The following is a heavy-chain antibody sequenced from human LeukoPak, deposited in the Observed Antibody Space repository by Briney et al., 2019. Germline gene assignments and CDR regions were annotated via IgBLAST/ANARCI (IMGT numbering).Heavy chain of an antibody. D-gene: IGHD3-3*01. CDR1: GGSFSGYY. Sequence: ETPSLTCAVYGGSFSGYYWSWIRQPPGKGLEWVSSISSSSSYIYYADSVKGRFTISRDNAKNSLYLQMNSLRAEDTAVYYCAREVERFLEWEHFDYWGQGTLVTVSS. CDR3: AREVERFLEWEHFDY. V-gene: IGHV3-21*01. J-gene: IGHJ4*02. CDR2: ISSSSSYI.